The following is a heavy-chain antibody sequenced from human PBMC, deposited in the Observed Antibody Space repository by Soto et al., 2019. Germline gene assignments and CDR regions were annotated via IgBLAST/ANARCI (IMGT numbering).Heavy chain of an antibody. Sequence: ASVKVSCKASGYTFTSYYMHWVRQAPGQGLEWMGIINPSGGSTSYTQKFQGRVTMTRDTSTSIVYMELSSLRSEDTAVYYCARDIQQGALDYWGQGTLVTVSS. J-gene: IGHJ4*02. V-gene: IGHV1-46*01. CDR2: INPSGGST. CDR1: GYTFTSYY. CDR3: ARDIQQGALDY. D-gene: IGHD5-18*01.